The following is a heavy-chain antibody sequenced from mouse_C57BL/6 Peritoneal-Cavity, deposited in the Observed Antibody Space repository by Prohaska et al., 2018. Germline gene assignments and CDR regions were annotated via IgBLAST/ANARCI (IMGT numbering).Heavy chain of an antibody. CDR3: ARGVFLYAMDY. CDR1: GIDFSRYW. J-gene: IGHJ4*01. Sequence: EVKLLQSGGCLVQPGGSLKLSCAASGIDFSRYWMSWVRRAPGKGLEWIGEINPDSSTINYAPSLKDKFIISRDNAKNTLYLQMSKVRSEDTALYYCARGVFLYAMDYWGQGTSVTVSS. CDR2: INPDSSTI. V-gene: IGHV4-1*01.